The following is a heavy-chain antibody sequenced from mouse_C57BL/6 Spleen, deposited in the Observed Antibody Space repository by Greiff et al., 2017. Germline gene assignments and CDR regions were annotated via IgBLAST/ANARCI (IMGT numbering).Heavy chain of an antibody. CDR1: GYTFTSYW. V-gene: IGHV1-64*01. CDR2: IHPNSGST. D-gene: IGHD1-1*01. CDR3: ERRGTTVVGYAMDY. J-gene: IGHJ4*01. Sequence: QVQLQQPGAELVKPGASVKLSCKASGYTFTSYWMHWVKQRPGQGLEWIGMIHPNSGSTNYNEKFKSKATLTEDKSSSTSYMQYSSLTCVDSAVNYCERRGTTVVGYAMDYWGQGTSVTVSS.